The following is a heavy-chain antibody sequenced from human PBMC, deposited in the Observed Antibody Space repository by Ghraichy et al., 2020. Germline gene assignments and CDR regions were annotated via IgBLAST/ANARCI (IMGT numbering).Heavy chain of an antibody. Sequence: GGSLRLSCAASGFIFSDYYMTWIRQAPGKGLEWVSYMSSSGRTIYYADSVRGRFTISRDNANNSLYLQMSSLRAEDSAIYFCARDLRGDCGRVDFDYWGQGTLVTVSS. CDR3: ARDLRGDCGRVDFDY. CDR2: MSSSGRTI. D-gene: IGHD2-21*01. J-gene: IGHJ4*02. V-gene: IGHV3-11*01. CDR1: GFIFSDYY.